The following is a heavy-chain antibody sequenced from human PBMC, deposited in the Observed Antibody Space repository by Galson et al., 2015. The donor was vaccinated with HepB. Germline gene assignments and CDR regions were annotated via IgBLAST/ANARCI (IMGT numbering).Heavy chain of an antibody. Sequence: CAISGDTVSSHNAAWHWIRQSPSRDLEWLGRTYYRSKWYNDYAVSVKRRITINPDTSKNQFSLQLNSVTPEDTAVYYCERQSTDLVRGVPIDPWGQGTLVTVSS. J-gene: IGHJ5*02. CDR3: ERQSTDLVRGVPIDP. CDR2: TYYRSKWYN. V-gene: IGHV6-1*01. D-gene: IGHD3-10*01. CDR1: GDTVSSHNAA.